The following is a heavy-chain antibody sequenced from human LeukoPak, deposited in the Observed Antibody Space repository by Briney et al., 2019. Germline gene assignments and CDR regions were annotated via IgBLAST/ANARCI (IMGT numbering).Heavy chain of an antibody. Sequence: SETLSLTCTVSGGSVSSGSYYWSWIRQHPGKGLEWIGYIYYSGSTNYNPSLKSRVTISVDTSKNQFSLKLSSVTAADTAVYYCARGSWELLLHDWGQGTLVTVSS. D-gene: IGHD1-26*01. CDR3: ARGSWELLLHD. CDR2: IYYSGST. J-gene: IGHJ4*02. V-gene: IGHV4-61*01. CDR1: GGSVSSGSYY.